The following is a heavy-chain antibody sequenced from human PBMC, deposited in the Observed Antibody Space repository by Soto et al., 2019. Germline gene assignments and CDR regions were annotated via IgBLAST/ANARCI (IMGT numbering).Heavy chain of an antibody. CDR3: ASDPEW. CDR1: GGSISSGGYY. J-gene: IGHJ3*01. D-gene: IGHD2-8*01. V-gene: IGHV4-31*03. Sequence: QVQLQESGPGLVKPSETLSLTCTVSGGSISSGGYYWSWIRQHPGKGLEWIGYIYNSGSTYYNASLKSRVTTSAAPSRNQFSLQMNSVTAADTAVYCCASDPEWWGRGTMVTVSS. CDR2: IYNSGST.